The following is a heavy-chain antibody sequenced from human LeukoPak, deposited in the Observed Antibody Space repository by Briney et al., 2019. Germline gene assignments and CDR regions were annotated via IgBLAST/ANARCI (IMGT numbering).Heavy chain of an antibody. CDR3: ARAEAGLRWGY. V-gene: IGHV3-66*02. CDR1: GFSVSNNY. CDR2: LYSSDSA. Sequence: GGSLRLSCAASGFSVSNNYMTWVRQAPGKGLEWISVLYSSDSAYYADSVRGRFTISRDSSKNTLYLQLDSLRAEDTAVYYCARAEAGLRWGYWGQGTLVTVSS. D-gene: IGHD4-23*01. J-gene: IGHJ1*01.